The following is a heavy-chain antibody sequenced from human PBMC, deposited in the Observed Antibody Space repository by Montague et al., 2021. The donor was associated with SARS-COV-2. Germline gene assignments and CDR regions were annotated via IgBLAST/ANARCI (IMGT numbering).Heavy chain of an antibody. CDR1: GGSISSSSYY. V-gene: IGHV4-39*01. CDR2: IYYSGST. J-gene: IGHJ6*02. Sequence: SETLSLTCTVSGGSISSSSYYWGWIRQPPGKGLEWIGYIYYSGSTYYNPSLKSRVTISVDTSKNQFSLKLSSVTAADTAVYYCARQPTRGITIFGVVTGYGMDVWGQGTTVTVSS. D-gene: IGHD3-3*01. CDR3: ARQPTRGITIFGVVTGYGMDV.